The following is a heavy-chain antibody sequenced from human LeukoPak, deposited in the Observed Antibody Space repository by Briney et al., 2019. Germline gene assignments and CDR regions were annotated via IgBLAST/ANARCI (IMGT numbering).Heavy chain of an antibody. CDR1: GYPFINYD. V-gene: IGHV1-8*01. Sequence: ASVKVSCKTSGYPFINYDINWVRQASGQGLEWMGWMRPNSGKTGYAQNFQGRVTMTRNISISTAYMELSSLGFEDTAVYYCARERGGQAGSYFPSWGQGTLVTVSS. CDR2: MRPNSGKT. CDR3: ARERGGQAGSYFPS. D-gene: IGHD1-26*01. J-gene: IGHJ4*02.